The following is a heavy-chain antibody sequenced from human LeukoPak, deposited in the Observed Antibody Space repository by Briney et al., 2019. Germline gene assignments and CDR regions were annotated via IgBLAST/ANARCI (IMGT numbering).Heavy chain of an antibody. D-gene: IGHD3-10*01. CDR3: ARGPYYYGSGSYYVGPNFDY. CDR1: GYTFTGYY. CDR2: INPNSGGT. Sequence: ASVKVSCKASGYTFTGYYMHWVRQAPGQGLEWMGWINPNSGGTNYAQKFQGRVTMTRDTSISTAYMELSRLRSDDTAVYYCARGPYYYGSGSYYVGPNFDYWGQGTLVTVSS. V-gene: IGHV1-2*02. J-gene: IGHJ4*02.